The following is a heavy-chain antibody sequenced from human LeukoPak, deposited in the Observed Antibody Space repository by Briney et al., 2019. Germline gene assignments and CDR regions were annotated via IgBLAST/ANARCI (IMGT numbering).Heavy chain of an antibody. J-gene: IGHJ4*02. Sequence: SETLSLTCAVYGGSFSGYYWSWIRQPPGKGLEWIGEINRSGSTNYNPSLKSRVTISVDTSKNQFSLKLSSVTAADTAVYYCARVRYYYGSGSYFFDYWGQGTLVTVSS. D-gene: IGHD3-10*01. V-gene: IGHV4-34*01. CDR2: INRSGST. CDR1: GGSFSGYY. CDR3: ARVRYYYGSGSYFFDY.